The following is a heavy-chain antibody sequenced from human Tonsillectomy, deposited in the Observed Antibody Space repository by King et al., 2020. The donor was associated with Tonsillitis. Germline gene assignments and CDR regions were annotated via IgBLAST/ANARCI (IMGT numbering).Heavy chain of an antibody. V-gene: IGHV3-23*04. D-gene: IGHD3-3*01. J-gene: IGHJ6*02. Sequence: VQLVESGGGLLQPGGSPRLSCAASGFTFSSYAMSWVRQAPGKGLEWVSAISGSGGSTYSAHFVKGRFTISRDNSKNTLYLQMNSLRAEDTAVYYCAKEGADFWSGYFRTYGMDVWGQGTTVTVSS. CDR3: AKEGADFWSGYFRTYGMDV. CDR1: GFTFSSYA. CDR2: ISGSGGST.